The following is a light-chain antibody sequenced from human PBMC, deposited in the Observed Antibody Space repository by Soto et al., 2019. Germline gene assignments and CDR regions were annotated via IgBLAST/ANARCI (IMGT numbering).Light chain of an antibody. CDR3: QQYGSSPQWT. V-gene: IGKV3-20*01. CDR2: GAS. CDR1: QSVSSSY. J-gene: IGKJ1*01. Sequence: EIVLTQSPGTLSLSPGERATLSCRASQSVSSSYLAWYQQKPGQAPRLLIYGASSRATGIPDRFSGSGSWTDLTLTISRLEPEDVAVYYCQQYGSSPQWTFGQGTKVEIK.